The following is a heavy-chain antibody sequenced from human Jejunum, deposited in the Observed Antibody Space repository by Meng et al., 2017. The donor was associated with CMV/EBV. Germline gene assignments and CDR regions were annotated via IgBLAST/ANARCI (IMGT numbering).Heavy chain of an antibody. CDR3: ASGTIFGVVTPYYYGLDV. CDR2: INPKSGAT. V-gene: IGHV1-2*02. CDR1: FSDYY. J-gene: IGHJ6*02. D-gene: IGHD3-3*01. Sequence: FSDYYIHWVRQAPGQGLGWMGWINPKSGATKYGQKFQGRVTMTRDTSISTVYMELSRLRPDDTAVYYCASGTIFGVVTPYYYGLDVWGQGTTVTVSS.